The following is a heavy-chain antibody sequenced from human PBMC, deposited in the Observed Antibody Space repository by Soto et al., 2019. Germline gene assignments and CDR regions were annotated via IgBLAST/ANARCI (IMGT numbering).Heavy chain of an antibody. CDR2: ISYDGSNK. CDR3: ANDGRAVAGTNFDY. Sequence: PGGSLRLSCAASGFTFSSYGMHWVRQAPGKGLEWVAVISYDGSNKYYADSVKGRFTISRDNSKNTLYLQMNSLRAEDTAVYYCANDGRAVAGTNFDYWGQGTLVTVSS. V-gene: IGHV3-30*18. CDR1: GFTFSSYG. D-gene: IGHD6-19*01. J-gene: IGHJ4*02.